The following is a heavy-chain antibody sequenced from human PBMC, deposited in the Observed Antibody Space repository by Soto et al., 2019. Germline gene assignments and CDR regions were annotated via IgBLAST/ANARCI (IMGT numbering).Heavy chain of an antibody. CDR1: GFTFSNAW. Sequence: EVQLVESGGGLVKPGGSLRLSCAASGFTFSNAWMSWVRQAPGKGLEWVGRIKTKTDGGTTDYAAPVKGRITISRDDSKNTLYLQMNSLKTEDTAVYYCTTGAGYNWNDGVAFDVWGQGTMVTVSS. D-gene: IGHD1-1*01. V-gene: IGHV3-15*01. CDR2: IKTKTDGGTT. J-gene: IGHJ3*01. CDR3: TTGAGYNWNDGVAFDV.